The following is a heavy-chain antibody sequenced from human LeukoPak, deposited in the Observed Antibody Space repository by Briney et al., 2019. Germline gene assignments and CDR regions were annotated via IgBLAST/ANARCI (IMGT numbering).Heavy chain of an antibody. Sequence: KASETLSLTCTVSGGSISSGGYYWSWIRQHPGKGLEWIGYIYYSGSTYYNPSLKSRVTISVDTSKNQFSLKLSSVTAADTAVYYCAGTEPGGERGPHFFDYWGQGTLVTVSS. V-gene: IGHV4-31*03. CDR1: GGSISSGGYY. CDR2: IYYSGST. J-gene: IGHJ4*02. D-gene: IGHD1-1*01. CDR3: AGTEPGGERGPHFFDY.